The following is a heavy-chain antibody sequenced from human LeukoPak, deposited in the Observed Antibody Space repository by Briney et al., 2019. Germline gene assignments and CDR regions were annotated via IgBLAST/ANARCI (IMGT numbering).Heavy chain of an antibody. J-gene: IGHJ4*02. CDR1: GFTFSSYS. V-gene: IGHV3-15*01. CDR2: IKSKTDGGTT. CDR3: TLRRGDYPLVDY. Sequence: PGGSLRLSCAASGFTFSSYSMSWVRQAPGKGLEWVGRIKSKTDGGTTDYAAPVKGRFTISRDDSKNTLYLQMNSLKTEDTAVYYCTLRRGDYPLVDYWGQGTLVTVSS. D-gene: IGHD4-17*01.